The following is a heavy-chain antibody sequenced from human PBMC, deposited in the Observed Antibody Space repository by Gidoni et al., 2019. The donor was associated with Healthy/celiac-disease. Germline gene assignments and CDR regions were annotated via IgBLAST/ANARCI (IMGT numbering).Heavy chain of an antibody. D-gene: IGHD3-3*01. J-gene: IGHJ4*02. CDR3: ARDDTIRERGYDY. Sequence: QVQLQQWGAGLLKPSETLSLTCAVYGGSCSGYYWSWIRQPPGKGLEWIGEINHSGSTNYNPSLKSRVTISVDTSKNQFSLKLSSVTAADTAVYYCARDDTIRERGYDYWGQGTLVTVSS. CDR1: GGSCSGYY. CDR2: INHSGST. V-gene: IGHV4-34*01.